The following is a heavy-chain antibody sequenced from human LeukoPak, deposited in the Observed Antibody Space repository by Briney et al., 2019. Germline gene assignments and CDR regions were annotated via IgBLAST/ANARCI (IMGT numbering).Heavy chain of an antibody. CDR3: AKYGNSGWVIDN. Sequence: SETLSLTCTVSGGSIGSDYWTWIRERPGKGLECIGYIYYTGATKNNLSIKSRVTSSLDTSKNKFSLKMTSVTAADTAVYFCAKYGNSGWVIDNWGQGTLVTVSS. V-gene: IGHV4-59*08. D-gene: IGHD6-19*01. CDR1: GGSIGSDY. J-gene: IGHJ4*02. CDR2: IYYTGAT.